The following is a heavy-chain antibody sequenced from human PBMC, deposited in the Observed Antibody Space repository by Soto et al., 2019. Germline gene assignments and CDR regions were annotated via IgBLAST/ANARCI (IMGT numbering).Heavy chain of an antibody. CDR2: INPSGGSA. J-gene: IGHJ4*02. CDR1: GYTFSIYY. CDR3: GRSHYYGSGAYTLDDN. Sequence: QVQLVQSGAEVKKPGASVKVSCKASGYTFSIYYMHWVRQAPGQGLEWMGMINPSGGSASYTQKFQGRVTMTRDTSTNTNYMELTSLRSEDTAVYYCGRSHYYGSGAYTLDDNWGQGTLVIVSS. D-gene: IGHD3-10*01. V-gene: IGHV1-46*03.